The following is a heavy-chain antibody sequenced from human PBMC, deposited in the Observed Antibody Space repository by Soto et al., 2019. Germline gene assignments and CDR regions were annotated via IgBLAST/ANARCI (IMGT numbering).Heavy chain of an antibody. CDR2: MNPNSGNT. D-gene: IGHD3-9*01. V-gene: IGHV1-8*01. CDR1: GYTFTSYD. CDR3: ASGRVDWLDY. J-gene: IGHJ4*02. Sequence: QVQLVQSGAEVKKPGASVKVSCKASGYTFTSYDINWVRQATGQGLEWMGWMNPNSGNTGHAQKFKGRVTMTRNTSISTANRELSSLRSEDTAVYYCASGRVDWLDYWGQGPLVTVSS.